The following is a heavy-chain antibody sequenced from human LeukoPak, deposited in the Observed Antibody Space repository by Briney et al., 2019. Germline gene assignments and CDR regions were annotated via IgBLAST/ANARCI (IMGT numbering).Heavy chain of an antibody. Sequence: ASVKVSRKASGYTFTGYYIHWVRQAPGQGLEWMGWINPNSGGTNYAQKFQGRVTMTRDTSISTAYMELSRLTSDGTAVYYCARDTIVRDYSNSDYWGQGTLVTVSS. D-gene: IGHD4-11*01. CDR1: GYTFTGYY. J-gene: IGHJ4*02. CDR2: INPNSGGT. V-gene: IGHV1-2*02. CDR3: ARDTIVRDYSNSDY.